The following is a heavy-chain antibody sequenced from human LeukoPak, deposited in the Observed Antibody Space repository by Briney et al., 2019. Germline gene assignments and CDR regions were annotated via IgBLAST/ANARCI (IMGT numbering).Heavy chain of an antibody. D-gene: IGHD1-26*01. CDR1: GYTFTSYG. CDR3: ARRRGSGSPIGGWFDP. Sequence: ASVKVACKASGYTFTSYGSSWVRQAPGQGLEWMGWIIAYNGNTNYAQKLQGRVTMTTDTSTSTAYMELRSLRSDDTAVYYCARRRGSGSPIGGWFDPWGQGPLVTVSS. CDR2: IIAYNGNT. J-gene: IGHJ5*02. V-gene: IGHV1-18*01.